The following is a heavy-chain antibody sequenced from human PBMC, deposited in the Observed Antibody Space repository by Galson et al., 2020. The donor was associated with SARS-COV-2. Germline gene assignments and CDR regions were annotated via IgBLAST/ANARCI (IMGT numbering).Heavy chain of an antibody. D-gene: IGHD1-26*01. CDR1: GDSISSSTYY. CDR2: FLYSRGT. Sequence: SETLSLTCTVSGDSISSSTYYWGWIRQPPGKGLEWIGSFLYSRGTYYYPSLRSRVTISADTSKNQFSLILSSVTAADTAVYYCVRHPPYGAPLDWGQGTLVTVSS. J-gene: IGHJ4*02. CDR3: VRHPPYGAPLD. V-gene: IGHV4-39*01.